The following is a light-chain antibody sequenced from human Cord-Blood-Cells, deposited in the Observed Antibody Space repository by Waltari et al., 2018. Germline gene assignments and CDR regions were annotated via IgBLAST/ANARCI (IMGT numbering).Light chain of an antibody. CDR1: QSVSSSY. CDR3: QQYGSSPYT. V-gene: IGKV3-20*01. Sequence: EIVLTQSPGTLSLSPGERATLSCRASQSVSSSYLAWYQQKPGQAPRLLIYGASSRATGIPDRFRGSGSGTDFTLTISRLEPDDFAVYYCQQYGSSPYTFGQGTKLEIK. CDR2: GAS. J-gene: IGKJ2*01.